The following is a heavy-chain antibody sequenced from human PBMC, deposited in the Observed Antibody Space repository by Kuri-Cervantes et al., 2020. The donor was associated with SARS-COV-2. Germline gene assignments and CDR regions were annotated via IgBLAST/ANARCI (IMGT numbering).Heavy chain of an antibody. Sequence: GESLKISCAASGFTVSNAWMSWVRQAPGKGLEWVGRIKSKTDGGTTDYAAPVKGRFTISRDDSKNTLYLQMNSLKTEDTAVYYCTTDSLRRTRIFRTNGDYWGQGTLVTVSS. CDR3: TTDSLRRTRIFRTNGDY. CDR1: GFTVSNAW. CDR2: IKSKTDGGTT. V-gene: IGHV3-15*01. D-gene: IGHD2-15*01. J-gene: IGHJ4*02.